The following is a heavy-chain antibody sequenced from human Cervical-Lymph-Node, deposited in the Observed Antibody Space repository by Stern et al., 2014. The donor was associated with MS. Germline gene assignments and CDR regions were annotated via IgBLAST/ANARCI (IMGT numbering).Heavy chain of an antibody. CDR1: GGTFNRYV. D-gene: IGHD3-22*01. CDR2: ISPLFGTA. V-gene: IGHV1-69*01. J-gene: IGHJ4*02. CDR3: AIYDSSGYSDY. Sequence: VQLVESGAEVKKPGSSVKVSCKASGGTFNRYVFSWVRQAPGQGLEWMGGISPLFGTANYAQKFQGRVTITADESTSTAYMELSSLRSEDTAVYYCAIYDSSGYSDYWGQGTLVTVSS.